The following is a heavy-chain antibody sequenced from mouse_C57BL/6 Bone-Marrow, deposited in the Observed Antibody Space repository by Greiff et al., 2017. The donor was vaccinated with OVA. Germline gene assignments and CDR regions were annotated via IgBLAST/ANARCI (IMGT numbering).Heavy chain of an antibody. CDR2: IYPRSGNT. Sequence: QVQLQQSGAELARPGASVKLSCKASGYTFTSYGISWVKQRTGQGLEWIGEIYPRSGNTYYNEKFKGKATLTADKSSSTAYMELRSLTSEDSAVYFCARCGLGLAYWGQGTLVTVSA. J-gene: IGHJ3*01. CDR3: ARCGLGLAY. CDR1: GYTFTSYG. V-gene: IGHV1-81*01. D-gene: IGHD4-1*01.